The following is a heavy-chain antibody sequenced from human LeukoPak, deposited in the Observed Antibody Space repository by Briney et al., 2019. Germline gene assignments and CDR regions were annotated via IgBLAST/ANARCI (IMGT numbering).Heavy chain of an antibody. V-gene: IGHV1-2*02. D-gene: IGHD2-2*01. J-gene: IGHJ4*02. Sequence: ASVKVSCKASGYTFTGYYMHWVRQAPGQGLEWMGWINPNSGGTNYAQKFQGRVTMTRGTSISTAYMELSRLRSDDTAVYYCARGRDCSSTSCAPADYWGQGTLVTVSS. CDR1: GYTFTGYY. CDR2: INPNSGGT. CDR3: ARGRDCSSTSCAPADY.